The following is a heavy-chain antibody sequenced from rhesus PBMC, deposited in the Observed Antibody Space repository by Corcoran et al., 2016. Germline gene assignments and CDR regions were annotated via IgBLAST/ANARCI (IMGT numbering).Heavy chain of an antibody. CDR1: GFTFSSYG. D-gene: IGHD5-42*01. Sequence: EVQLVESGGGLVQPGGSLRLSCAASGFTFSSYGMSWVRQAPWKGLVLVLYISNGGGSKDYAESVNGRFTIFRDNSKNTLYLQMNSLRAEDTAVYYCAMGGYSGYSVDYWGQGVLVTVSS. CDR3: AMGGYSGYSVDY. V-gene: IGHV3S5*01. J-gene: IGHJ4*01. CDR2: ISNGGGSK.